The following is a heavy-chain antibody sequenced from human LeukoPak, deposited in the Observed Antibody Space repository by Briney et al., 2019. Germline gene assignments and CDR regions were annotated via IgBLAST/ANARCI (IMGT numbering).Heavy chain of an antibody. Sequence: GESLKISCKGSGYSFTSYWIGWVRQMPGKGLEWMGIIYPGDSDTRYSPSFQGQVTISADKSISTAYLQWSSLKASDTAMYYCVRQYCSSVSCYLVFDYWGQGTLVTVSS. CDR3: VRQYCSSVSCYLVFDY. D-gene: IGHD2-15*01. J-gene: IGHJ4*02. CDR1: GYSFTSYW. CDR2: IYPGDSDT. V-gene: IGHV5-51*01.